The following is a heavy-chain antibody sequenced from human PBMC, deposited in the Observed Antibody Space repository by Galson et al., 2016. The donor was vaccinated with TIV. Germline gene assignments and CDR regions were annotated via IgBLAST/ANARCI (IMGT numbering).Heavy chain of an antibody. V-gene: IGHV5-51*03. Sequence: QSGAEVKKPGESLKISCKGSGFSFGSYWIAWVRQMPGKGLEWMGIMYPADSDFKYSPSFEGQVTISADEFTNTAYLRWSSLEASDTAMYYCARAPGYSGYNYGYFDFWGQGTQVTVSS. D-gene: IGHD5-18*01. J-gene: IGHJ4*02. CDR1: GFSFGSYW. CDR2: MYPADSDF. CDR3: ARAPGYSGYNYGYFDF.